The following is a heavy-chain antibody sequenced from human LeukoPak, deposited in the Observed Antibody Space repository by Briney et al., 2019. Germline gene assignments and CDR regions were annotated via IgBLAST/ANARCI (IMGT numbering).Heavy chain of an antibody. D-gene: IGHD1-26*01. CDR1: GGSFSGYY. CDR2: INHSGST. Sequence: SGTLSLTCAVYGGSFSGYYWSWIRQPPGKGLEWIGEINHSGSTNYNPSLKSRVTISVDTSKNQFSLKLSSVTAADTAVYYCARGRWELRGYFQHWGQGTLVTVSS. J-gene: IGHJ1*01. V-gene: IGHV4-34*01. CDR3: ARGRWELRGYFQH.